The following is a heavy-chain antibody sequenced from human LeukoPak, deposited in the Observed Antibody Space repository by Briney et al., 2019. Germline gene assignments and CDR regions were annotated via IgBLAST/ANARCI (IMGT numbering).Heavy chain of an antibody. CDR2: TYYRSRWYN. D-gene: IGHD3-3*01. Sequence: SQTLSLTCAISGDSVSSNHAAWNWIRQSPSKGLEWLGRTYYRSRWYNDYALFVKSRIAINPDTSKNQFSLQLNSVTPEDTAVYYCTRDFGSSLWFDPWGQGTLVTVSS. CDR1: GDSVSSNHAA. V-gene: IGHV6-1*01. J-gene: IGHJ5*02. CDR3: TRDFGSSLWFDP.